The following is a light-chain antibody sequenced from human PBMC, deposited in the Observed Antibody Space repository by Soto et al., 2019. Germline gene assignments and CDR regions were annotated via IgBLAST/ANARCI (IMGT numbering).Light chain of an antibody. CDR1: QSVSSS. J-gene: IGKJ5*01. CDR2: DAS. V-gene: IGKV3-11*01. Sequence: EIVMTQSPATLSVSPGERATLSCRTSQSVSSSLAWYQQNPGHAPCLLIYDASNRATGIPARFSSSGSGTDFTLTISSLEPEDFAVYYCQQRSNFGQGTRLEIK. CDR3: QQRSN.